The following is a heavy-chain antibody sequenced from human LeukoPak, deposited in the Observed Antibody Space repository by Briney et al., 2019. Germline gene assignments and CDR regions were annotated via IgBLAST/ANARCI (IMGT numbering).Heavy chain of an antibody. CDR1: GFTFSSYS. J-gene: IGHJ5*02. D-gene: IGHD2-2*01. Sequence: GGSLRLSCAASGFTFSSYSMNWVRQAPGKGLEWVSYISSSSTIYYADSVKGRFTISRDNAKNSLYLQMNSLRAEDTAVYYCARVYCSSTSCPRSDPWGQGTLVTVSS. CDR3: ARVYCSSTSCPRSDP. V-gene: IGHV3-48*01. CDR2: ISSSSTI.